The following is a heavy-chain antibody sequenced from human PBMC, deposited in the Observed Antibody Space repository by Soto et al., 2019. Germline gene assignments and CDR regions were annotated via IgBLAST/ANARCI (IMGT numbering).Heavy chain of an antibody. D-gene: IGHD3-22*01. CDR1: GFTFSYYP. CDR3: AKAGYYYDSSGYYSGYYYGMDV. CDR2: INGGGLST. Sequence: PGGSLRLSCAASGFTFSYYPMTWVRQSPGRELEWVSTINGGGLSTYYADSVKGRFTISRDNSKNTLYLQMNSLRAEDTAVYYCAKAGYYYDSSGYYSGYYYGMDVWGQGTTVTVSS. V-gene: IGHV3-23*01. J-gene: IGHJ6*02.